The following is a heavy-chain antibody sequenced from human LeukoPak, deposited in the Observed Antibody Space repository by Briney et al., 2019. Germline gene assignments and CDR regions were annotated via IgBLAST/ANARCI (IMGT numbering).Heavy chain of an antibody. CDR1: GYTLTELS. V-gene: IGHV1-24*01. D-gene: IGHD3-10*01. CDR2: FDPEDGET. CDR3: ATDYAWFGESPPVC. J-gene: IGHJ4*02. Sequence: ASVKVSCKVSGYTLTELSMHWVRQAPGKGLEWMGGFDPEDGETIYAQKFQGRVTMTEDTSTDTAYMELSSLRSEDTAVYYCATDYAWFGESPPVCWGQGTLVTVSS.